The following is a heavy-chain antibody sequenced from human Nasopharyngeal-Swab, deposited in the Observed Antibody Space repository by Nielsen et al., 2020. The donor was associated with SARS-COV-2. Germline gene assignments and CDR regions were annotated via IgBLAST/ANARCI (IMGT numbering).Heavy chain of an antibody. CDR2: ISYDGSNK. CDR3: ARDFSEKGYYYYGMDV. CDR1: GSTFSSYA. Sequence: GESLKISCAASGSTFSSYAMHWVRQAPGKGLEWVAVISYDGSNKYYADSVKGRFTISRDNSKNTLYLQMNSLRAEDTAVYYCARDFSEKGYYYYGMDVWGQGTTVTVSS. J-gene: IGHJ6*02. D-gene: IGHD1-26*01. V-gene: IGHV3-30*04.